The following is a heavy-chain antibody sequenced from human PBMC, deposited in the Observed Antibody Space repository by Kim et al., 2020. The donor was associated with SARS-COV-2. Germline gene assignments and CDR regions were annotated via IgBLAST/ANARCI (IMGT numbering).Heavy chain of an antibody. D-gene: IGHD2-15*01. CDR3: ARGYCSGGSCYSGFGFDY. J-gene: IGHJ4*02. Sequence: KGRFTHTRDNSKNTLYLQRNSLRAEDTAVYYCARGYCSGGSCYSGFGFDYWGQGTLVTVSS. V-gene: IGHV3-30*07.